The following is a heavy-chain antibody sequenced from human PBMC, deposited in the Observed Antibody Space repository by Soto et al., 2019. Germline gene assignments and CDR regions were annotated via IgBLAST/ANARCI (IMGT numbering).Heavy chain of an antibody. CDR2: IYYSGST. CDR3: ASLFHCSSTSCYYYYGMDV. V-gene: IGHV4-39*01. Sequence: QLQLQESGPGLVKPSETLSLACTVSGGSISSSNYYWGWIRQPPGKGLEWIGSIYYSGSTYYNPSLNRRVPISVDTSKNQFSLKLSSVTAADTAVYYCASLFHCSSTSCYYYYGMDVWGQGTTVTVSS. J-gene: IGHJ6*02. CDR1: GGSISSSNYY. D-gene: IGHD2-2*01.